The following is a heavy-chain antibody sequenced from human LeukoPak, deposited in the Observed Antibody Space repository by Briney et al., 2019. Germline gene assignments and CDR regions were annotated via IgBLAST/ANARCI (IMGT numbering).Heavy chain of an antibody. CDR1: GFTFSDYY. CDR3: ASGSLLPGNYHGMGV. D-gene: IGHD2-15*01. CDR2: ISSSSSYT. J-gene: IGHJ6*02. V-gene: IGHV3-11*03. Sequence: KPGGSLRLSCAASGFTFSDYYMSWIRQAPGKGLEWVSYISSSSSYTNYADSVKGRFTISRDNAKNSLYLQMNSLRAEDTAVYYCASGSLLPGNYHGMGVWGQGTTVTVSS.